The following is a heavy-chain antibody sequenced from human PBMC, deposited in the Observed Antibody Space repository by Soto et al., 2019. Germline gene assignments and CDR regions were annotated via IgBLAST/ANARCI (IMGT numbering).Heavy chain of an antibody. CDR3: ERGDSRVDY. D-gene: IGHD2-21*02. V-gene: IGHV1-46*01. CDR2: INPSGGGT. CDR1: GYRFTNYF. Sequence: QVQLVQSGAEVTKPGASVKVSCKASGYRFTNYFIHWVRQAPGQGLAWMGIINPSGGGTNYAQKFQVRVAMTRDTSTITFFMDLSSLRSEDTAVYYCERGDSRVDYCGQEPLVTVSS. J-gene: IGHJ4*02.